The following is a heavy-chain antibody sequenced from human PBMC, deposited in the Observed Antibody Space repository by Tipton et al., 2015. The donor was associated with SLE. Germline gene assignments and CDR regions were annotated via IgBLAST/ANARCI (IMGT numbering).Heavy chain of an antibody. D-gene: IGHD3-10*01. Sequence: LRLSCAVYGGSFSGYCWSWIRQPPGKGLEWIGEINHSGSTNYYPSLKSRVTISVDTSKNHFSLKLSSVTAADTAVYYCAREGDVVPFDYWGQGTLVTVSS. CDR2: INHSGST. CDR3: AREGDVVPFDY. CDR1: GGSFSGYC. J-gene: IGHJ4*02. V-gene: IGHV4-34*01.